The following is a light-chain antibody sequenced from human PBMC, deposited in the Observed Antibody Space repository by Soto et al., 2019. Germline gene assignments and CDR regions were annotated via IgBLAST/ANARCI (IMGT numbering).Light chain of an antibody. Sequence: EIVLTQSSGTLSLSPGERAIFSCRASQTINSKYLAWYQQKPGQAPRLLIYGASSRATGIPDRFSGSGSGTDFALTISRLEPEDFSVYYCHYYDDSPPFPFGPGTRLDI. V-gene: IGKV3-20*01. CDR2: GAS. CDR3: HYYDDSPPFP. CDR1: QTINSKY. J-gene: IGKJ3*01.